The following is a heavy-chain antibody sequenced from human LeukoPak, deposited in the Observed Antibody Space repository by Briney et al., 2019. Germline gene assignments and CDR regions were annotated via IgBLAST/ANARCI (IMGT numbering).Heavy chain of an antibody. CDR2: ISWNSGSI. CDR1: GFTFDDYA. D-gene: IGHD3-22*01. Sequence: PGGSLRLSCAASGFTFDDYAMHWVRQAPGKGLEWVSGISWNSGSIGYADSVKGRFTISRDNAKNSLYLQMNSLRAEDTALYYCAKANYYYDSSGYGIEYFQHWGRGTLVTVSS. J-gene: IGHJ1*01. CDR3: AKANYYYDSSGYGIEYFQH. V-gene: IGHV3-9*01.